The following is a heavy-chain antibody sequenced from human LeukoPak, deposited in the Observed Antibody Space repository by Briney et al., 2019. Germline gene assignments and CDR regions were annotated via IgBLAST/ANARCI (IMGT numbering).Heavy chain of an antibody. CDR3: AKDFPSASTVTTFLDAFDI. CDR2: INWNGGST. CDR1: GFTFDDYG. J-gene: IGHJ3*02. Sequence: PGGSLRLSCAASGFTFDDYGMSWVRQAPGKGLECVSGINWNGGSTGYADSVKGRFTISRDNAKNSLYLQMNSLRAEDTAVYYCAKDFPSASTVTTFLDAFDIWGQGTMVTVSS. D-gene: IGHD4-17*01. V-gene: IGHV3-20*04.